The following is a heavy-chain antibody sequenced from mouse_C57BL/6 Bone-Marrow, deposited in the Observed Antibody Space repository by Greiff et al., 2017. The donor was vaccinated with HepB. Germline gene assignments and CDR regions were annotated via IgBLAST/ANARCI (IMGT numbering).Heavy chain of an antibody. V-gene: IGHV5-16*01. CDR1: GFTFSDYY. Sequence: EVQWVESEGGLVQPGSSMKLSCTASGFTFSDYYMAWVRQVPEKGLEWVANINYDGSSTYYLDSLKSRFIISRDNAKNILYLQMSSLKSEDTATYYCARDGYWYFDVWGTGTTVTVSS. CDR3: ARDGYWYFDV. J-gene: IGHJ1*03. CDR2: INYDGSST.